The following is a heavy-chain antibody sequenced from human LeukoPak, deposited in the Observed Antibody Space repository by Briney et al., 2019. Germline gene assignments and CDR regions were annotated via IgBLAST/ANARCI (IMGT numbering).Heavy chain of an antibody. CDR2: VSPGGRI. CDR3: PRSRWGHSHDVCYTH. Sequence: SEALSHTYVVSRVPLSNYYWSWIRPPPPKGLEWIEGVSPGGRINYNPSLKSRATISVHTSVNQLSLPLSSVTDGRTPGYFCPRSRWGHSHDVCYTHWAEGTLGTVSS. J-gene: IGHJ4*02. D-gene: IGHD2-8*01. V-gene: IGHV4-34*01. CDR1: RVPLSNYY.